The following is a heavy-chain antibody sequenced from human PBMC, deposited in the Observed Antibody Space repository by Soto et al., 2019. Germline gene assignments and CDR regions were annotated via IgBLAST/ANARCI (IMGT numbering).Heavy chain of an antibody. J-gene: IGHJ6*02. V-gene: IGHV3-30-3*01. CDR2: ISYDGSNK. CDR3: ASAILWFGELLVYYYGMDV. Sequence: GGSLRLSCAASGFTFSSYAMHWVRQAPGKGLEWVAVISYDGSNKYYADSVKGRFTISRDNSKNTLYLQMNSLRAEDTAVYYCASAILWFGELLVYYYGMDVWGQGTTVTVSS. D-gene: IGHD3-10*01. CDR1: GFTFSSYA.